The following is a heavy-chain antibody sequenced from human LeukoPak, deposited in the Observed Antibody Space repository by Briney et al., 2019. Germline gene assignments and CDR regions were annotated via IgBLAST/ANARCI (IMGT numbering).Heavy chain of an antibody. J-gene: IGHJ4*02. D-gene: IGHD3-16*01. CDR1: GFSFSTYG. V-gene: IGHV3-33*01. CDR2: IWNAGTNT. Sequence: GGSLRLPCAASGFSFSTYGMHWVRQAPGKGLEGVALIWNAGTNTYYADSVKGRFTISRDNSKNTLYLQMNRLRAEDTAVYYCAGDTPPGGDYYFDYWGQGTLVIVSS. CDR3: AGDTPPGGDYYFDY.